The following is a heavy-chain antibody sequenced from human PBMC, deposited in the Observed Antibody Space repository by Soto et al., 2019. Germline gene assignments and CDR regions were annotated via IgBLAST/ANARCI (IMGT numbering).Heavy chain of an antibody. CDR1: GYTFTSYG. J-gene: IGHJ3*02. V-gene: IGHV1-18*01. D-gene: IGHD3-9*01. Sequence: ASVKVSCKASGYTFTSYGISWVRQAPGQGLEWMGWISAYNGNTNYAQKLQDRVTMTTDTSTSTAYMELRSLRSDDTAVYYCARDLVGLRYFDWASQEPHDIWGQGTMVTVSS. CDR2: ISAYNGNT. CDR3: ARDLVGLRYFDWASQEPHDI.